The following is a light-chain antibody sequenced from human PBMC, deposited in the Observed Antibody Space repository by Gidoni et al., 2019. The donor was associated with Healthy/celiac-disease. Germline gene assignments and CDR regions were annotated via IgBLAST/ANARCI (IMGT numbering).Light chain of an antibody. Sequence: DIQMVETPSSLSASVGDRVTIPCRASQSISSYLNWYQQKPGKAPKLLIYPASSLQSGVPSRFSGSGSGTDFTLTISSLQPEDFAAYYCQQSYSTPPWTFGQXTKVEIK. V-gene: IGKV1-39*01. CDR3: QQSYSTPPWT. J-gene: IGKJ1*01. CDR1: QSISSY. CDR2: PAS.